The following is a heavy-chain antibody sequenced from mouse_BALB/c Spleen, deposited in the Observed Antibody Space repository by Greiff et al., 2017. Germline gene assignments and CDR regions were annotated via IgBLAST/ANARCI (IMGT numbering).Heavy chain of an antibody. CDR2: INPSSGYT. D-gene: IGHD2-1*01. CDR3: ARRVYYGNYYAMDY. V-gene: IGHV1-4*01. Sequence: VQLQQSGAELARPGASVKMSCKASGYTFTSYTMHWVKQRPGQGLEWIGYINPSSGYTNYNQKFKDKATLTADKSSSTAYMQLSSLTSEDSAVYYCARRVYYGNYYAMDYWGQGTSVTVSS. CDR1: GYTFTSYT. J-gene: IGHJ4*01.